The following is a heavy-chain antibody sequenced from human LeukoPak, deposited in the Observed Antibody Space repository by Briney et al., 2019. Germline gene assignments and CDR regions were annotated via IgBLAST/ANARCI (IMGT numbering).Heavy chain of an antibody. Sequence: GGSLRLSCAVSGFTFSSYSMNWVRRAPGKGLEWVSSITSSGSHIYYADSVKGRFTISRDNAKNSLYLQMNSLRAEDTAVYYCARVHYFYGGNSEVYFDYWGQGTLVTVSS. CDR2: ITSSGSHI. V-gene: IGHV3-21*01. CDR3: ARVHYFYGGNSEVYFDY. D-gene: IGHD4-23*01. CDR1: GFTFSSYS. J-gene: IGHJ4*02.